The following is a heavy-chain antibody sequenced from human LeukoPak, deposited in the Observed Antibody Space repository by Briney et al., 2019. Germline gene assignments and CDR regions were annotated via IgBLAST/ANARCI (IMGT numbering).Heavy chain of an antibody. CDR2: IYHSGST. J-gene: IGHJ6*03. D-gene: IGHD6-6*01. CDR1: GYSISSGHY. CDR3: ARHLTPYSSSRYYYYYMDV. V-gene: IGHV4-38-2*01. Sequence: PSETLSLTCAVSGYSISSGHYWGWIRQPPGKGLEWIGSIYHSGSTYYNPSLKSRVTISVDTSKNQFSLKLSSVTAADTAVYYCARHLTPYSSSRYYYYYMDVWGKGTTVTVSS.